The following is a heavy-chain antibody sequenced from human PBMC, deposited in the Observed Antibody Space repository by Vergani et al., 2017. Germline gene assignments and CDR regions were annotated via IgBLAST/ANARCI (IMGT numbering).Heavy chain of an antibody. V-gene: IGHV4-4*07. CDR1: GFTFTDHG. Sequence: VQLLESGGGVVQPGGSLRLSCAAFGFTFTDHGLSWVRQAPGKALEWIGRIHTSGSTNYNPSLKSRVTMSEDTSKNQFSLNLTSVTAADTAVYFCARGSCLGGSCYKPLFDYWGQGILVTVSS. D-gene: IGHD2-15*01. CDR2: IHTSGST. J-gene: IGHJ4*02. CDR3: ARGSCLGGSCYKPLFDY.